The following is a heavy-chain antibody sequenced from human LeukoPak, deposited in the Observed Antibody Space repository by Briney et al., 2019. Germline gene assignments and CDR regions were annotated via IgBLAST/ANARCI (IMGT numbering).Heavy chain of an antibody. Sequence: ASVKVSCKASGYTFTSYDINWVRQATGQGLEWMGWMNPNSGNTGYAQKFQGRVTMTRNTSISTAYMELSSLRSEDTAVYYCAADPTPPVVWGDWAAFDIWGQGTMVTVSS. CDR2: MNPNSGNT. CDR3: AADPTPPVVWGDWAAFDI. V-gene: IGHV1-8*01. D-gene: IGHD3-16*01. CDR1: GYTFTSYD. J-gene: IGHJ3*02.